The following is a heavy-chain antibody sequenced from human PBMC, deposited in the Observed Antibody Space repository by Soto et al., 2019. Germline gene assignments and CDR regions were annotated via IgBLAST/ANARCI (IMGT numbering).Heavy chain of an antibody. CDR1: GDPVPSNRSA. Sequence: SQTLSLTSAIPGDPVPSNRSAWNWIRQSQSRGLEWLGRTLFRAKWFNEYALSVRKRITINPDTSKNQISLQVDSVPPEDTAVYYCARSLDAITDARDWLDPWGQGTLVTVSS. V-gene: IGHV6-1*01. CDR2: TLFRAKWFN. J-gene: IGHJ5*02. CDR3: ARSLDAITDARDWLDP. D-gene: IGHD1-20*01.